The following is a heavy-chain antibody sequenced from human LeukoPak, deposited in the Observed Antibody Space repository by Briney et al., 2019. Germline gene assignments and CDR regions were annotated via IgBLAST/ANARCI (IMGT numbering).Heavy chain of an antibody. Sequence: GGSLRLSCAASGFTFSSYWMSWVRQAPGKELEWVANIKQDGSEKYYVDSVKGRFTISRDNAKNSLYLQMNSLRAEDTAVYFCARDVAQTPAAFDIWGQGTMVTVSS. V-gene: IGHV3-7*01. CDR3: ARDVAQTPAAFDI. J-gene: IGHJ3*02. CDR1: GFTFSSYW. CDR2: IKQDGSEK. D-gene: IGHD2-21*01.